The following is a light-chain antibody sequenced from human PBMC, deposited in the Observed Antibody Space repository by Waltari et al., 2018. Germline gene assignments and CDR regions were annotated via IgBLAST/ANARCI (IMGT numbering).Light chain of an antibody. CDR3: QQYSSAPPWT. CDR1: QGISNW. V-gene: IGKV1-5*03. J-gene: IGKJ1*01. CDR2: KAS. Sequence: DIQMTQSPSSLSASVGDRVSITCRASQGISNWLAWYQQKPGKAPKLLIYKASSLQSGVPSRFSGSGSGTYFSLTISSLQPEDFSTYYCQQYSSAPPWTFGPGTKVEIK.